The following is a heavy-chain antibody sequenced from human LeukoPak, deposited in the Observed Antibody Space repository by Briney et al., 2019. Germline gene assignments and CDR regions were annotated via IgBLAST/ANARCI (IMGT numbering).Heavy chain of an antibody. CDR2: ISGDGGST. Sequence: TGGSLRLSCAASGFTFDDYAVHWVRQAPGKGLEWVSLISGDGGSTDYADSVKGRFTISRDNSKNSLYLQVNSLRTEDTALYYCAKDYGRSHSYAMDVWGQGTTVTVSS. CDR1: GFTFDDYA. D-gene: IGHD4-17*01. V-gene: IGHV3-43*02. J-gene: IGHJ6*02. CDR3: AKDYGRSHSYAMDV.